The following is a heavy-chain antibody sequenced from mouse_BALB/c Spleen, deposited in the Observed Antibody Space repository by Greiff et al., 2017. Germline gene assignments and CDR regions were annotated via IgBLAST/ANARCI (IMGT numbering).Heavy chain of an antibody. V-gene: IGHV3-2*02. CDR1: GYSITSDYA. J-gene: IGHJ1*01. CDR2: ISYSGST. Sequence: DVKLVESGPGLVKPSQSLSLTCTVTGYSITSDYAWNWIRQFPGNKLEWMGYISYSGSTSYNPSLKSRISITRDTSKNQFFLQLNSVTTEDTATYYCARWLLPHWYFDVWGAGTTVTVSS. D-gene: IGHD2-3*01. CDR3: ARWLLPHWYFDV.